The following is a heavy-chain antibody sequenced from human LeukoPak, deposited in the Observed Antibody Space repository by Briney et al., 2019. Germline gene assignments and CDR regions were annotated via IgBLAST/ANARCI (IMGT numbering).Heavy chain of an antibody. CDR1: GGSVRSYY. CDR2: IYYSGST. Sequence: SETLSLTCTVSGGSVRSYYWTWIRQPPGKGLEWIGYIYYSGSTNYNPSLKSRVTISVDTSKNQFSLQLNSVTPEDTAVYYCARFNPDDAFDIWGQGTMVTVSS. D-gene: IGHD1-14*01. J-gene: IGHJ3*02. V-gene: IGHV4-59*02. CDR3: ARFNPDDAFDI.